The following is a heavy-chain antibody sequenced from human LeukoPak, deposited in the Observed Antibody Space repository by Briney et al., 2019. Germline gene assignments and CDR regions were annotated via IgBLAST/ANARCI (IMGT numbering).Heavy chain of an antibody. Sequence: GALRLSCAASGFTFSNAWMSWVRQAPRKGLEWVGRIKSKTDGGTTDYAAPVKGRFTISRDDSKNTLYLQMNSLKTEDTAVYYCTTDYYGSGSYPDAFDIWGRGTMVTVSS. CDR1: GFTFSNAW. V-gene: IGHV3-15*01. D-gene: IGHD3-10*01. J-gene: IGHJ3*02. CDR2: IKSKTDGGTT. CDR3: TTDYYGSGSYPDAFDI.